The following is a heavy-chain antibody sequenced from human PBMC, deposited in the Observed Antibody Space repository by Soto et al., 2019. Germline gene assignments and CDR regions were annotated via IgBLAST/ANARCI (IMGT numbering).Heavy chain of an antibody. Sequence: GGSLRLSCAASGFTFSSYAMSWVRQAPGKGLEWVSAISGSGGSTYYADSVKGRFTISRDNSKNTLYLQMNSLRAEDTAVYYCAKDSEPGCSSTSCYVVFDAFDIWGQGTMVTVSS. D-gene: IGHD2-2*01. CDR2: ISGSGGST. J-gene: IGHJ3*02. CDR1: GFTFSSYA. CDR3: AKDSEPGCSSTSCYVVFDAFDI. V-gene: IGHV3-23*01.